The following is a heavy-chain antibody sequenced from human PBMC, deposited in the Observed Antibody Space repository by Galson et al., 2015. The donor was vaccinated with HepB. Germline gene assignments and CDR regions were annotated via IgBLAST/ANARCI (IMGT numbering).Heavy chain of an antibody. D-gene: IGHD3-3*01. CDR3: AKDASYDFWGGCIDY. V-gene: IGHV3-23*01. CDR1: GFTFSSYA. J-gene: IGHJ4*02. Sequence: PLRLSCAASGFTFSSYAMSWVRQAPGKGLEWVSGITDSAGSYADSVKGRFTISRDNSTNTLYLQMNGLRAEDTALYYCAKDASYDFWGGCIDYWGQGTLVTVSS. CDR2: ITDSAGS.